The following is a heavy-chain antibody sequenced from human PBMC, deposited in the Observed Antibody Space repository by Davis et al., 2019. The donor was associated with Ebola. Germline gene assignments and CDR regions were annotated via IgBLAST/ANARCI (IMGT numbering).Heavy chain of an antibody. J-gene: IGHJ6*02. D-gene: IGHD3-22*01. V-gene: IGHV1-46*03. CDR3: AREEIVVVIRGDYYYYGMDV. Sequence: AASVKVSCKASGYTFRNYYIHWVRQGPGQGLEWMGIINPSGGDPRYAQKFRGRVTMTRDTSTSTVYMELSSLRSEDTAVYYCAREEIVVVIRGDYYYYGMDVWGQGTTVTVSS. CDR2: INPSGGDP. CDR1: GYTFRNYY.